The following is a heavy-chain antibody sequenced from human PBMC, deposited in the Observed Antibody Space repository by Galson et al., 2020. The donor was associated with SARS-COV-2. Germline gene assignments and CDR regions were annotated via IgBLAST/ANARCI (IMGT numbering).Heavy chain of an antibody. D-gene: IGHD6-19*01. CDR2: IYFDGSEK. V-gene: IGHV3-33*01. CDR1: GFTFSDHA. CDR3: ARDGQTSSGWAFDY. Sequence: GESLKISCAASGFTFSDHAMHWVRQAPGKGLEWVAQIYFDGSEKYYGDSVKGRFTISRDSSKNTVYLQMNNLRADDTAVYYCARDGQTSSGWAFDYWGQGTLGTVSS. J-gene: IGHJ4*02.